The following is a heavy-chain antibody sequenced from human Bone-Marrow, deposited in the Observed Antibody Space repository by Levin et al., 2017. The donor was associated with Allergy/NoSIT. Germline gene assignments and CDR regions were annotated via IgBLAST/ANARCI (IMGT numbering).Heavy chain of an antibody. J-gene: IGHJ4*02. Sequence: RASGPTLVKPTQTLTLTCTFSGFSLSTSGMCVSWIRQPPGKALEWLARIDWDDDKHYSTSLKTRLTISKDTSKNQVVLTMANMDPVDTATYYCARISRHYDILTGYYLIFDYWGQGTLVTVSS. CDR1: GFSLSTSGMC. V-gene: IGHV2-70*11. D-gene: IGHD3-9*01. CDR2: IDWDDDK. CDR3: ARISRHYDILTGYYLIFDY.